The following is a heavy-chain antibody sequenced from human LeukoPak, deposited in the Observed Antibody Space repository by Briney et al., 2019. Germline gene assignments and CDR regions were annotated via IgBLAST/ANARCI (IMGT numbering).Heavy chain of an antibody. CDR2: ISYDGSNK. CDR3: ARDGGYSGYDLNDY. J-gene: IGHJ4*02. CDR1: GFTFSSYA. V-gene: IGHV3-30-3*01. Sequence: PGRSLRPSCAASGFTFSSYAMHWVRQAPGKGLEWVAVISYDGSNKYYADSVKGRFTISRDNSKNTLYLQMNSLRAEDTAVYYCARDGGYSGYDLNDYWGQGTLVTASS. D-gene: IGHD5-12*01.